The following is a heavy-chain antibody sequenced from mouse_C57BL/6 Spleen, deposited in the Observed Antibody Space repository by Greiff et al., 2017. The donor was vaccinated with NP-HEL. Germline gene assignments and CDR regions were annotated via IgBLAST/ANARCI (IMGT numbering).Heavy chain of an antibody. CDR1: GYTFTSYW. V-gene: IGHV1-50*01. J-gene: IGHJ4*01. CDR2: IDPSDSYT. D-gene: IGHD1-1*01. CDR3: ARGYYGSNY. Sequence: QVQLQQSGAELVKPGASVKLSCKASGYTFTSYWMQWVKQRPGQGLEWIGEIDPSDSYTNYNQKFKGKATLTVDTSSSTAYMQLSSLTSEDSAVYYCARGYYGSNYWGQGTSVTVSS.